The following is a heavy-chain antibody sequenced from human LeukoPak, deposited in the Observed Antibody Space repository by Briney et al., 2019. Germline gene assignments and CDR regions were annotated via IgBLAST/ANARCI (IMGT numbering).Heavy chain of an antibody. V-gene: IGHV3-74*01. CDR1: GFTFSSYW. Sequence: SGGSLRLSCGASGFTFSSYWMHWVRQPAGKGMVWVSRINSDGSSTSHAASVKGRFTLSRNNAKNTLYLQMNSVRAEDTAVYYCGRGPWGGSGFDYWGQGALVTVSS. J-gene: IGHJ4*02. D-gene: IGHD3-10*01. CDR3: GRGPWGGSGFDY. CDR2: INSDGSST.